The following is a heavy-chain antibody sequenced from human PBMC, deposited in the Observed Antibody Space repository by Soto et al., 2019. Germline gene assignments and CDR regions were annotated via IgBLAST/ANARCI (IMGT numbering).Heavy chain of an antibody. V-gene: IGHV3-30*18. CDR1: GFTFSSYG. J-gene: IGHJ4*02. CDR3: AKDDGIAVAQGKYYFDY. Sequence: GGSLRLSCAASGFTFSSYGMHWVRQAPGKGLEWVAVISYDGSNKYYADSVKGRFTISRDNSKNTLYLQMNSLRAEDTAVYYCAKDDGIAVAQGKYYFDYWGQGTLVTVSS. CDR2: ISYDGSNK. D-gene: IGHD6-19*01.